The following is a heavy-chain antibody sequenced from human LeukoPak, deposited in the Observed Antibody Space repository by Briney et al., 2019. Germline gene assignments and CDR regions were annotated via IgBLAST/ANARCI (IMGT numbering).Heavy chain of an antibody. J-gene: IGHJ4*02. V-gene: IGHV3-9*01. CDR1: GFTFDDYA. D-gene: IGHD2-2*01. Sequence: GGSLRLSCAASGFTFDDYAMHWVRQVPGKGLEWVSGINWNSGSIGYADSVKGRFTISRDNAKNTLYLQMSSLRVEDTALYYCGRGKSPAAVDDWGQGTLVTVPS. CDR2: INWNSGSI. CDR3: GRGKSPAAVDD.